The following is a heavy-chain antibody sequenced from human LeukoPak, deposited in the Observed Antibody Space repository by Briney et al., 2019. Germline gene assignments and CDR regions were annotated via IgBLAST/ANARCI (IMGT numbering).Heavy chain of an antibody. CDR3: ARDGFTTSHAFDI. CDR2: FWYDGTDA. J-gene: IGHJ3*02. Sequence: PGRSLRLSCAASGFTVSTYGMHWIRQAPGRGLEWVAFFWYDGTDAFYGDSVKGRFTITRDNSQNTLYLQMNRLRVEDTAVYYCARDGFTTSHAFDIWGQGTTVTVAP. CDR1: GFTVSTYG. V-gene: IGHV3-33*01. D-gene: IGHD1-14*01.